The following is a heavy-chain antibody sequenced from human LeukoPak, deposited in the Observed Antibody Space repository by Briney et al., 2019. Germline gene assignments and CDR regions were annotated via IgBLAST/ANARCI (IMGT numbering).Heavy chain of an antibody. CDR2: TSSDLNVK. V-gene: IGHV3-30-3*01. CDR3: AREGYYGSGSPPSLYFDY. J-gene: IGHJ4*02. Sequence: GGSLRLSCAASGFTFRTYVIHWVRQAPGKGLEWVSVTSSDLNVKLYADSVKGRFTISRDNSESTLYLQMNSLRPEDTAIYYWAREGYYGSGSPPSLYFDYWGQGTLVTVSS. CDR1: GFTFRTYV. D-gene: IGHD3-10*01.